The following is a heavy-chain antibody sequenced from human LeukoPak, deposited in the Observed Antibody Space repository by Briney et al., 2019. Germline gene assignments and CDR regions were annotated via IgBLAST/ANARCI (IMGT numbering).Heavy chain of an antibody. CDR3: AYGSTVVTLEF. V-gene: IGHV1-69*13. J-gene: IGHJ4*02. D-gene: IGHD4-23*01. CDR2: IIPIFGTA. CDR1: GYTFTGYY. Sequence: ASVKVSCKASGYTFTGYYMHWVRQAPGQGLEWMGGIIPIFGTANYAQKFQGRVTITADESTSTAYMELSSLRSEDTAVYYCAYGSTVVTLEFWGQGTLVTVSS.